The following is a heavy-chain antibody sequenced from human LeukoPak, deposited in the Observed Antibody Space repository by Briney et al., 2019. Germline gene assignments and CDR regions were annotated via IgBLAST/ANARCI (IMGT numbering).Heavy chain of an antibody. V-gene: IGHV4-59*01. CDR2: IYGSGYT. J-gene: IGHJ4*02. D-gene: IGHD6-19*01. Sequence: SATLSLTCTVSGGSISGWYWSWIRQPPGKGLEWIGYIYGSGYTNYNPSLKSRVTMSIDTSKNHFSLKLTSVTAADTATYYCARETSLAGFASGLGFNYWGQGILVTVSS. CDR3: ARETSLAGFASGLGFNY. CDR1: GGSISGWY.